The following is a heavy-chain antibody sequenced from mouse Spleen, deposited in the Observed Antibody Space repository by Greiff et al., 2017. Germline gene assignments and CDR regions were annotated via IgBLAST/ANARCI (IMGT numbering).Heavy chain of an antibody. V-gene: IGHV1-19*01. CDR2: INPYNGGT. CDR3: ARLGDYDGDWFAY. Sequence: DVQLQESGPVLVKPGASVKMSCKASGYTFTDYYMNWVKQSHGKSLEWIGVINPYNGGTSYNQKFKGKATLTVDKSSSTAYMELNSLTSEDSAVYYCARLGDYDGDWFAYWGQGTLVTVSA. CDR1: GYTFTDYY. J-gene: IGHJ3*01. D-gene: IGHD2-4*01.